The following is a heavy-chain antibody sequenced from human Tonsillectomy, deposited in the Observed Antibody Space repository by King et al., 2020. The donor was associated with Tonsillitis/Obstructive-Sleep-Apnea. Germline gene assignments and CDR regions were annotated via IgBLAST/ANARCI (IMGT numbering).Heavy chain of an antibody. V-gene: IGHV3-15*01. Sequence: VQLVESGGGLVKPGGSLRLSCAVSGFTFSNAWMSWVRQAPGKGLEGVGRIKSKTDGGTTDYAAPVKDRFTISRDDSEDTLYLQMNSLKTEDTAVYYCTTDQEFEWRFKDDAFDIWGQGTMVTVSS. CDR1: GFTFSNAW. CDR3: TTDQEFEWRFKDDAFDI. J-gene: IGHJ3*02. D-gene: IGHD2-15*01. CDR2: IKSKTDGGTT.